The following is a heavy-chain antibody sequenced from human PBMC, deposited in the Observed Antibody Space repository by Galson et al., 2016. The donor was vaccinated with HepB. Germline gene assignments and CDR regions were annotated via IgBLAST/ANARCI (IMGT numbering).Heavy chain of an antibody. Sequence: SLRLSCAASGFVFSNFGLSWVRQAPGKGLAWVASLCTRRTTYYSDSVQGRFTISRDNSNNTLYIQMNGLRAEDTAVYYCAKERLVRRIFDHWGQGTLLTLSS. CDR1: GFVFSNFG. CDR2: LCTRRTT. CDR3: AKERLVRRIFDH. D-gene: IGHD1-1*01. V-gene: IGHV3-23*01. J-gene: IGHJ4*02.